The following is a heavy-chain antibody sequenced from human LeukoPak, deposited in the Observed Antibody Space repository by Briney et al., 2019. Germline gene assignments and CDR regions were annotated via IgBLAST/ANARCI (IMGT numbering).Heavy chain of an antibody. Sequence: GGSLRLSCAASGLTFSTYGMHWVRQAPGRGLEWVAVIWYDGSNKNYADSVKGRFTISRDNSKNTLYLQINSLRAEDTAVYYCARNYYCSGGSNFLDYWGQGTPVTVSS. CDR3: ARNYYCSGGSNFLDY. CDR2: IWYDGSNK. V-gene: IGHV3-33*01. D-gene: IGHD3-10*01. CDR1: GLTFSTYG. J-gene: IGHJ4*02.